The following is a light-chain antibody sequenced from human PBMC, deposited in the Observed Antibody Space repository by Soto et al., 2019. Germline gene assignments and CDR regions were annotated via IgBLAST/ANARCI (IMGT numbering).Light chain of an antibody. CDR2: EVS. J-gene: IGLJ3*02. CDR1: SSDVGANKY. V-gene: IGLV2-14*01. CDR3: SSYTTRNTWV. Sequence: QSALTQPASVSGSPGQSITISCTGTSSDVGANKYVSWFLQHPGRAPKLLIFEVSNRPSGVSNRFSGSKSGNTASLTISGLQAEDETDYYCSSYTTRNTWVFGGGTKVTVL.